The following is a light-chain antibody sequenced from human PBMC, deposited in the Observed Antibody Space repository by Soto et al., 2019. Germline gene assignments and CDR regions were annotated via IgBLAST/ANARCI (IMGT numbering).Light chain of an antibody. CDR2: TAS. CDR3: QQSYSTPLT. V-gene: IGKV1-39*01. CDR1: QSISRH. J-gene: IGKJ4*01. Sequence: MTQSPSSLSATVGDRVTITCRASQSISRHLNWYQQKPGKAPNLLIYTASSLQSGVPSRFSGSGSGTDFTLTISSLQPEDFATYYCQQSYSTPLTFGGGTMVDIK.